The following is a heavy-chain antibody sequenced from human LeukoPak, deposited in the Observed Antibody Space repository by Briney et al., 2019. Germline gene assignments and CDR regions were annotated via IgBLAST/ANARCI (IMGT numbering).Heavy chain of an antibody. Sequence: GGSLRLSCAASGFTFITYSFNWVRQAPGKGLEWVSSISSSIIYIYYADSGDGRFTISRDNAKNSLYLHMNSLRAEDKAVYYCARGGQGNWPTPFDYWGQGTLVTVSS. V-gene: IGHV3-21*01. CDR3: ARGGQGNWPTPFDY. D-gene: IGHD1-1*01. CDR1: GFTFITYS. J-gene: IGHJ4*01. CDR2: ISSSIIYI.